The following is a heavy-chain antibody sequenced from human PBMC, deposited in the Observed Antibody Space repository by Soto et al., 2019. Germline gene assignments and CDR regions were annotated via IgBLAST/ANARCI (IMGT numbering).Heavy chain of an antibody. CDR3: ARDSGMIRGSYGVDV. CDR1: GFTVTSNY. Sequence: GRSLRLSCAASGFTVTSNYLTWVRQAPGKGLEWVSVIYRSGATYYPDSVRGRFTASRDYSHNTLYLQMDSLRVEDTAVYYCARDSGMIRGSYGVDVWGPGTTVTVSS. J-gene: IGHJ6*02. CDR2: IYRSGAT. V-gene: IGHV3-53*01. D-gene: IGHD3-10*01.